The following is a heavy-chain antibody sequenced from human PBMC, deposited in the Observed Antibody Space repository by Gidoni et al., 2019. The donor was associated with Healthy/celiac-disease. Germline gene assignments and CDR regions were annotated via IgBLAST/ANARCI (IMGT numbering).Heavy chain of an antibody. CDR2: IWYDGSNK. CDR1: GFTFSSYG. CDR3: ARDMKGVTIFGVVHSWFDP. D-gene: IGHD3-3*01. V-gene: IGHV3-33*01. Sequence: QVQLVESGGGVVQPGRSLRLSCAASGFTFSSYGMHWVRQAPGKGLEWVAVIWYDGSNKYYADSVKGRFTISRDNSKNTLYLQMNSLRAEDTAVYYCARDMKGVTIFGVVHSWFDPWGQGTLVTVSS. J-gene: IGHJ5*02.